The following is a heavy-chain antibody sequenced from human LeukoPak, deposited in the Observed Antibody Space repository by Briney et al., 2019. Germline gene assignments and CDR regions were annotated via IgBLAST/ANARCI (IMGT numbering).Heavy chain of an antibody. J-gene: IGHJ6*03. V-gene: IGHV4-59*01. Sequence: PSETLSLTCTVSGGSISSYYRSWIRQPPGKGLEWIGYIYYSGGTNYNPSLKSRVTISVDTSKNQFSLKLSSVTAADTAVYYCASSSGYYTWYYYYMDVWGKGTTVTVSS. D-gene: IGHD3-3*01. CDR1: GGSISSYY. CDR2: IYYSGGT. CDR3: ASSSGYYTWYYYYMDV.